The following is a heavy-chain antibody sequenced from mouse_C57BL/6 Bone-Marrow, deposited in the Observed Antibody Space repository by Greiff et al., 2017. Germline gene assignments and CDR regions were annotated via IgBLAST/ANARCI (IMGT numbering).Heavy chain of an antibody. CDR3: ARSLNLLLFMDY. D-gene: IGHD1-1*01. J-gene: IGHJ4*01. CDR2: IYPGSGNT. V-gene: IGHV1-66*01. Sequence: VQLQQSGPELVKPGASVQISCKASGYSFTSYYIHWVKQRPGQGLEWIGWIYPGSGNTKYNEKFKSKATLTVDTSSSTAYMQLSSLTSEDSAVYYCARSLNLLLFMDYWGQGTSVTVSS. CDR1: GYSFTSYY.